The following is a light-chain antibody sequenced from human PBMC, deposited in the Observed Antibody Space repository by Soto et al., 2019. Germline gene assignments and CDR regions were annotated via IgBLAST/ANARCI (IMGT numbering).Light chain of an antibody. V-gene: IGKV1-5*01. CDR3: QQYNSYWT. J-gene: IGKJ1*01. Sequence: DIQMTQSPSTLSASVGDRVTITCRASQSSSSWLDWYQQKPGKAPKLLIYDASSLESGVPSRFSGSGSGTEFTLTISSLQPDEFATYYCQQYNSYWTFGQGTKVEIK. CDR1: QSSSSW. CDR2: DAS.